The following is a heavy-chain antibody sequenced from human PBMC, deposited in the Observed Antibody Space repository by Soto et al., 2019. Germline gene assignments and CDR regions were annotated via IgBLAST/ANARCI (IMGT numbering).Heavy chain of an antibody. J-gene: IGHJ4*02. V-gene: IGHV3-23*01. CDR3: AKAAYYYGSGSYFPFDY. CDR1: GFTFSSHG. D-gene: IGHD3-10*01. Sequence: GSLRLSCAASGFTFSSHGMSWVRQAPGKGLEWVSSISGSGGSTYYADSVKGRFTISRDNSKNTLYLQMNSLRVEDTAVYYCAKAAYYYGSGSYFPFDYWGQGTLVTVSS. CDR2: ISGSGGST.